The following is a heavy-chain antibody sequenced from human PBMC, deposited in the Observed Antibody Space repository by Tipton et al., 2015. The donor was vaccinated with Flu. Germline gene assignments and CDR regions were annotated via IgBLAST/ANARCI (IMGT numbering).Heavy chain of an antibody. Sequence: TLSLTCAVSGDSISSDNFWSWVRQPPGKGLEWIGEIYHTGTTNYNPSLKSRVSISLDMPENQFSLKLTSVTAADTAVYYCARVTYEYVWGSYRRTTLDYYYGMDVWGQGTTVTVSS. V-gene: IGHV4-4*02. J-gene: IGHJ6*02. CDR3: ARVTYEYVWGSYRRTTLDYYYGMDV. CDR1: GDSISSDNF. CDR2: IYHTGTT. D-gene: IGHD3-16*02.